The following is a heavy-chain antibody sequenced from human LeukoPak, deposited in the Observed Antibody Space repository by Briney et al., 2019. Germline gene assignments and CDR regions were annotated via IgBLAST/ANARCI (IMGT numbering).Heavy chain of an antibody. CDR2: ISSSGCTT. D-gene: IGHD2-15*01. CDR1: GFTFSNYE. CDR3: ARGYCSGGSCYFDY. V-gene: IGHV3-48*03. J-gene: IGHJ4*02. Sequence: GGSLRLSCAASGFTFSNYEMNWVRQAPGKGLEWVSYISSSGCTTYYADSVKGRFTISRDNAKNSLYLQMNSLRAEDTAVYYCARGYCSGGSCYFDYWGQGTLFTVSS.